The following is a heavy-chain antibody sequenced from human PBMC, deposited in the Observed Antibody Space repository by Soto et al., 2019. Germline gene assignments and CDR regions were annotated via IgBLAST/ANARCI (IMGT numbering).Heavy chain of an antibody. CDR3: ARVGFYTNGWYFFDY. CDR2: IYFSGST. V-gene: IGHV4-39*02. J-gene: IGHJ4*02. Sequence: SETLSLTCTVSGDSISSSTYFWGWVRQPPGKGLEWIGSIYFSGSTFYNPSLKSRVTISVDTSKNHFSLKLSSVTAADTAVYYCARVGFYTNGWYFFDYWGQGTLVTVSS. D-gene: IGHD6-19*01. CDR1: GDSISSSTYF.